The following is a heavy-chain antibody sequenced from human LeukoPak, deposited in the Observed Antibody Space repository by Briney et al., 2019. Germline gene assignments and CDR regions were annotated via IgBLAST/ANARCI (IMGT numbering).Heavy chain of an antibody. D-gene: IGHD1-1*01. J-gene: IGHJ4*02. Sequence: GGSLRLSCAASGFTFDDYDMHWVRQVPGKGLEWVSSISSSSSYIYYADSVKGRFTISRDNAKNSLYLQMNSLRAEDTAVYYCARGTGNYWGQGTLVTVSS. CDR3: ARGTGNY. CDR1: GFTFDDYD. CDR2: ISSSSSYI. V-gene: IGHV3-21*01.